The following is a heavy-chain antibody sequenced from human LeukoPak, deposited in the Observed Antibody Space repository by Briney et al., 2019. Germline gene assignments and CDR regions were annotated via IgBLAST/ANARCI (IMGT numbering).Heavy chain of an antibody. D-gene: IGHD3-10*01. CDR1: GFTFSSYA. CDR2: ISYDGSNK. J-gene: IGHJ3*02. V-gene: IGHV3-30*01. Sequence: PGGSLRLSCAASGFTFSSYAMHGVRQAPGEGRECVALISYDGSNKYYADSVKGRFTISRDNSKNKLYLQMNSLRAEDTAVYYCARELMVRGVMNAFDIWGQGTMVTVSS. CDR3: ARELMVRGVMNAFDI.